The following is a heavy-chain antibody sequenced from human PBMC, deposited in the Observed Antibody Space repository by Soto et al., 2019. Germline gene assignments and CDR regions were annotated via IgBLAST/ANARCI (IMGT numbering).Heavy chain of an antibody. J-gene: IGHJ4*02. D-gene: IGHD2-8*02. V-gene: IGHV1-2*02. CDR1: GYSFTGYY. CDR2: INPDSGAT. Sequence: HEHLVQAGAEVKRPGASLKVSCKASGYSFTGYYIHWVRQAPGQGLEWMGWINPDSGATNYAQNFQGRVTMTSDTSISTASMDLTSLTSDDTAVYYCARGDYGTGGYPFPYFVYWGLGTLVIVSS. CDR3: ARGDYGTGGYPFPYFVY.